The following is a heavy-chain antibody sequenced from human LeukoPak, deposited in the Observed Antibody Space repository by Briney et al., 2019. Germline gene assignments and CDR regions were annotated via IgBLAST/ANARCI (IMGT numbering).Heavy chain of an antibody. V-gene: IGHV3-7*01. CDR3: ARGAYSSSWYWVY. Sequence: GGSLRLSCAASGFTFSSWWMTWVRQLPGKGLEWVANIKPDGSDKYYVDSVKGRFTISRDNAKNSLYLQMNSLRAEDTAVYYCARGAYSSSWYWVYWGQGTLVTVSS. CDR1: GFTFSSWW. D-gene: IGHD6-13*01. J-gene: IGHJ4*02. CDR2: IKPDGSDK.